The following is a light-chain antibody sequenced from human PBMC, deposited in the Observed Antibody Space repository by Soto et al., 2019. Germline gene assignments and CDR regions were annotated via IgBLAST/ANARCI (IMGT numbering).Light chain of an antibody. J-gene: IGLJ2*01. CDR3: ETWDINTHVV. V-gene: IGLV4-60*02. Sequence: QLVLTQSSSASASLGSSVKLTCTLSSGHSSYIIARHQQQPGKAPRYLMNLEGSGSFNKGSGVPDRFSGSSSGADRYLTISNLQFEDEADYYCETWDINTHVVFGGGTKLTVL. CDR2: LEGSGSF. CDR1: SGHSSYI.